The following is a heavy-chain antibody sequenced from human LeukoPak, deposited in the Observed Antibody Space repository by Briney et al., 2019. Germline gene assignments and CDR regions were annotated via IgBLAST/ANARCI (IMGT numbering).Heavy chain of an antibody. CDR1: GFTFSSYG. Sequence: GGSLRLSCAASGFTFSSYGMSWVRQAPGKGLEWVSAISGSGGSTYYADSVKGRFTISRDNSKNTLYLQMNSLRAEDTAVYYCAKDERGYYYSPNYYFDYWGQGTLVTVSS. CDR3: AKDERGYYYSPNYYFDY. V-gene: IGHV3-23*01. CDR2: ISGSGGST. D-gene: IGHD3-22*01. J-gene: IGHJ4*02.